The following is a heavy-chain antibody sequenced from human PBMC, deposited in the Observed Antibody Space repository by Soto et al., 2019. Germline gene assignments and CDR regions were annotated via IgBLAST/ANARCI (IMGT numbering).Heavy chain of an antibody. CDR3: ARDKDRQQLGGNYYYIMDV. D-gene: IGHD3-3*02. J-gene: IGHJ6*02. V-gene: IGHV1-69*12. CDR1: GGTFRTSA. CDR2: IMPVFPTP. Sequence: QVQLVQSGAEVKKPGSSVKVSCKTSGGTFRTSAISWVRQAPGHGLEGPGGIMPVFPTPDYAQKFQGRVTITADESTSTAYMELSSLGSEDTAVYYCARDKDRQQLGGNYYYIMDVWGQGTTVTVSS.